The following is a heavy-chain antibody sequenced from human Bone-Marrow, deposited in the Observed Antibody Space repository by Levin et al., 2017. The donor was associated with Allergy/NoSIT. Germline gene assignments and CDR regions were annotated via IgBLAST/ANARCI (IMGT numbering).Heavy chain of an antibody. J-gene: IGHJ4*02. CDR3: VKGYRSETPYNRFDD. Sequence: GGSLRLSCSASGFSFSDYAMHWVRQAPGRGLEYVLGIGNDGVNTNSSDSIKGRFSISRDTSKTTVYLQMNSLRVEDTAVYYCVKGYRSETPYNRFDDWGQGTLVTVSS. D-gene: IGHD3-16*02. V-gene: IGHV3-64D*06. CDR1: GFSFSDYA. CDR2: IGNDGVNT.